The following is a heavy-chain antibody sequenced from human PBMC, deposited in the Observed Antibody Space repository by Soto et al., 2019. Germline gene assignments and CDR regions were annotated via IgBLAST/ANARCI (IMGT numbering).Heavy chain of an antibody. J-gene: IGHJ4*02. CDR3: ARDPGYSGFDFDH. D-gene: IGHD5-12*01. Sequence: QVQLVESGGGVVQPGRSLRLSCAASGFTFSSHAMHWVRQAPGKGLEWVAVIWFDGGKKNYADSVKGRFTVARDDSKNTLYLQMNSLRVETTAVYYCARDPGYSGFDFDHWGQGTLVTVSS. CDR2: IWFDGGKK. V-gene: IGHV3-33*01. CDR1: GFTFSSHA.